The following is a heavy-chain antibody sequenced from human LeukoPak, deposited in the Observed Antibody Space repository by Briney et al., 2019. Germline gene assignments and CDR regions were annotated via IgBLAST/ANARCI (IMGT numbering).Heavy chain of an antibody. CDR2: IWYGGSNK. D-gene: IGHD6-19*01. CDR1: GFTFSSYG. CDR3: AKDLNAYSSGWYFDY. Sequence: PGGSLRLSCAASGFTFSSYGMHWVRQAPGKGLEWVAVIWYGGSNKYYADSVKGRFTISRDNSKNTLYLQMNSLRAEDTAVYYCAKDLNAYSSGWYFDYWGQGTLVTVSS. J-gene: IGHJ4*02. V-gene: IGHV3-30*02.